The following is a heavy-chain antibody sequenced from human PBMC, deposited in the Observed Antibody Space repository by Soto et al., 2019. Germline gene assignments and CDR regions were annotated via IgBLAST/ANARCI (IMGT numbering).Heavy chain of an antibody. D-gene: IGHD5-12*01. Sequence: EASVKVSCKASGVTFSRQDMRWVRQAPGQGLEWMGGIIPIFGTPQYAEKFQDRLTITADESTRTAYMELSSLTSEDTAMYYCATNGGTDGYNFDYWGQGTLVPVS. V-gene: IGHV1-69*13. CDR1: GVTFSRQD. CDR2: IIPIFGTP. CDR3: ATNGGTDGYNFDY. J-gene: IGHJ4*02.